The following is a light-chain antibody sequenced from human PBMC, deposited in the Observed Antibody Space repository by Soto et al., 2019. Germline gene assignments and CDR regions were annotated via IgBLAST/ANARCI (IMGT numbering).Light chain of an antibody. CDR2: DAS. CDR1: QSISTW. CDR3: QQYNNWPSIT. Sequence: DIQMTQSPSTLSASVGDTVTFTCRASQSISTWLAWYQQKPGKAPKLLIYDASTLESGVPARFSGSGSGTEFTLTISSLQSEDFAVYYCQQYNNWPSITFGQGTRLEIK. V-gene: IGKV1-5*01. J-gene: IGKJ5*01.